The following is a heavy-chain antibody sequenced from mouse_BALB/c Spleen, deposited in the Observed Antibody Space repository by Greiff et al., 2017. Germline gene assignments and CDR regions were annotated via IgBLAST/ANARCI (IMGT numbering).Heavy chain of an antibody. CDR2: ISSGSSTI. Sequence: EVKLMESGGGLVQPGGSRKLSCAASGFTFSSFGMHWVRQAPEKGLEWVAYISSGSSTIYYADTVKGRFTISRDNPKNTLFLQMTSLRSEDTAMYYCARSNSAYWGQGTLVTVSA. CDR3: ARSNSAY. D-gene: IGHD2-5*01. V-gene: IGHV5-17*02. CDR1: GFTFSSFG. J-gene: IGHJ3*01.